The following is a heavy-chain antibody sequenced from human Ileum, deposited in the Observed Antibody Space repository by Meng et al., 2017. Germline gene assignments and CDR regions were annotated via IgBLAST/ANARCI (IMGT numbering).Heavy chain of an antibody. CDR1: GYTVTGKN. CDR3: ARGVAEN. V-gene: IGHV1-2*06. D-gene: IGHD6-19*01. J-gene: IGHJ4*02. Sequence: VELVQCGAELKKPVATLKFASKTSGYTVTGKNIHWVRQAPGQGLEWMGRIYPHNGATNYAQTFQGRVTMTGDTSIATVYMELNRLTSDDTAVYYCARGVAENWGQGTLVTVSS. CDR2: IYPHNGAT.